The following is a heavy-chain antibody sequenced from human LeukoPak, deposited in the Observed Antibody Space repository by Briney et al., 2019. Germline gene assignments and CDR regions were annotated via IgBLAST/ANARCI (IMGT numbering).Heavy chain of an antibody. Sequence: GGSLKLSCAASGFTFSNYVMHWVRQAPGKGLEWVAYLRFDGSNKYYADSVKGRFTISRDNSKNTLYLQMNSLRAEDTAVYYCAKDSGNIVVVPAAMDYHYYYMDVWGKGTTVIVSS. CDR3: AKDSGNIVVVPAAMDYHYYYMDV. CDR2: LRFDGSNK. V-gene: IGHV3-30*02. D-gene: IGHD2-2*01. CDR1: GFTFSNYV. J-gene: IGHJ6*03.